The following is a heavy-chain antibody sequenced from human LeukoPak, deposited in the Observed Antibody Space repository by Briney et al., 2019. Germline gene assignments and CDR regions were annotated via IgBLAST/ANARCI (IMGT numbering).Heavy chain of an antibody. D-gene: IGHD5-24*01. Sequence: ASVKVSCKASGYTFTSYGISWVRQAPGQGLEWMGWISAYNGNTNYAQKLQGRVTMTRDTSISTAYMELSRLRSDDTAVYYCARDTSQFDPWGQGTLVTVSS. CDR3: ARDTSQFDP. CDR2: ISAYNGNT. J-gene: IGHJ5*02. V-gene: IGHV1-18*01. CDR1: GYTFTSYG.